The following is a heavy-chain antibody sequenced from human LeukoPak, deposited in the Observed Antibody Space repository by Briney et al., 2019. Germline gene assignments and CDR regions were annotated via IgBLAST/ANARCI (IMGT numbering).Heavy chain of an antibody. Sequence: GGSLRLSCAASGFIFTSYSMNWVRQAPGKGLEWISYISSSSSTIYYADSVRGRFTISRDNAKNSLYLQMNSLRAEDTAVYYCARDRGYSSFDYWGQGTLVTVSS. CDR3: ARDRGYSSFDY. CDR1: GFIFTSYS. D-gene: IGHD6-19*01. CDR2: ISSSSSTI. J-gene: IGHJ4*02. V-gene: IGHV3-48*04.